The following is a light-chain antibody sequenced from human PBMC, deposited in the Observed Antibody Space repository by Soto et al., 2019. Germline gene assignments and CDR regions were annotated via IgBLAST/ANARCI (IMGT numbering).Light chain of an antibody. J-gene: IGLJ2*01. CDR2: DVN. Sequence: QSALTQPASVSGSPGQSITISCTGTSSDIGAYNFVSWYQQHPGKAPKLMLYDVNIRPSGVSNRFSGSKSGNTASLTISGLQAEYDAHYYCTSWTTSTTMIFGGGTKLTVL. CDR1: SSDIGAYNF. V-gene: IGLV2-14*03. CDR3: TSWTTSTTMI.